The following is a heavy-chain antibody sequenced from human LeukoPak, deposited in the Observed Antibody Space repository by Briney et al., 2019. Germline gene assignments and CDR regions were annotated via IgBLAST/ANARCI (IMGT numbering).Heavy chain of an antibody. J-gene: IGHJ4*02. CDR2: ISYDGSNK. V-gene: IGHV3-30*18. CDR1: GFTFSSYG. D-gene: IGHD6-19*01. Sequence: GRSLRLSCAASGFTFSSYGMHWVRQAPGKGLEWVAVISYDGSNKYYADSVKGRFTISRDNSKNTLYLQMNSLRAEDTAVYYCAKDGIAVAGLDYWGQGTLVTVSS. CDR3: AKDGIAVAGLDY.